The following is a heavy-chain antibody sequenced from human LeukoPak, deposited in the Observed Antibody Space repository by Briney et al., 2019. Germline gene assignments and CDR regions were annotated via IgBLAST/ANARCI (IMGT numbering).Heavy chain of an antibody. CDR1: GCSLSTRGMG. Sequence: QTLTLTCTFSGCSLSTRGMGVSWXRQPPGKALEWLSRIDWDDDKFYSTALKTRLTISKDTSKTQVVLTMTNMDPVDTATYYCARTESGSGYDYWGQGTLVTVSS. D-gene: IGHD3-10*01. V-gene: IGHV2-70*04. CDR2: IDWDDDK. J-gene: IGHJ4*02. CDR3: ARTESGSGYDY.